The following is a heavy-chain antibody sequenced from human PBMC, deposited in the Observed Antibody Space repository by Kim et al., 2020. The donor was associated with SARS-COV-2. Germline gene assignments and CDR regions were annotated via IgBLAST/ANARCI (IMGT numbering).Heavy chain of an antibody. CDR2: IIPIFGTA. V-gene: IGHV1-69*13. D-gene: IGHD5-18*01. Sequence: SVKVSCKASGGTFSSYAISWVRQAPGQGLEWMGGIIPIFGTANYAQKFQGRVTITADESTSTAYMELSSLRSEDTAVYYCARQRRGYSHYYGMDVWGQGTTVTVSS. J-gene: IGHJ6*02. CDR3: ARQRRGYSHYYGMDV. CDR1: GGTFSSYA.